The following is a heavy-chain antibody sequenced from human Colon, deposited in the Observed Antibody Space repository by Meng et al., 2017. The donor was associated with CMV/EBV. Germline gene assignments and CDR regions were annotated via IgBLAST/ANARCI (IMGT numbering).Heavy chain of an antibody. V-gene: IGHV3-53*01. D-gene: IGHD1-1*01. J-gene: IGHJ6*02. CDR3: ARDRTGSGMDV. CDR2: IYTGGSA. Sequence: GESLKISCAVSGFSVSSKYMSWVRQAPGKGLEWLSIIYTGGSASYADSVKGRFTISSDDSSNTLFLQMNSLRAEDTAVYYCARDRTGSGMDVWGQGTTVTVSS. CDR1: GFSVSSKY.